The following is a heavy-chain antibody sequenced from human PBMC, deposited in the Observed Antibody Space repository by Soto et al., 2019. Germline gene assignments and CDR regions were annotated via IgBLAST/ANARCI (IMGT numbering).Heavy chain of an antibody. J-gene: IGHJ4*02. Sequence: PGGSLRLSCTASGFTFDDYSMSWVRQAPGNGLEWLSYISSASSVIYYADSVKGRFTVSRDNAKNSLFLQMNSLRDEDTAVYYCARGPIGFLPVPVDYWGQGTLVTVSS. V-gene: IGHV3-48*02. CDR1: GFTFDDYS. D-gene: IGHD3-10*01. CDR2: ISSASSVI. CDR3: ARGPIGFLPVPVDY.